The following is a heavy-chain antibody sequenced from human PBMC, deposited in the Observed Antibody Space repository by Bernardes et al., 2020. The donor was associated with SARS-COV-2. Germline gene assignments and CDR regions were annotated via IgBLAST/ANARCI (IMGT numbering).Heavy chain of an antibody. J-gene: IGHJ4*02. CDR2: ISGSGGST. D-gene: IGHD3-10*01. CDR3: AKDRFSGIVRPYYFDY. CDR1: GFTFSSYA. Sequence: GGSLRLSCAASGFTFSSYAMSWVRQAPGKGLEWVSAISGSGGSTYYADSVKGRFTISRDNSKNTLYLQMNSLRAEDTAVYYCAKDRFSGIVRPYYFDYWGQGTLVTVSS. V-gene: IGHV3-23*01.